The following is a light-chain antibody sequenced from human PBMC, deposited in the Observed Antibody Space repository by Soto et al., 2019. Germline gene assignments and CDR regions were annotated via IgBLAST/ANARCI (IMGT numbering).Light chain of an antibody. J-gene: IGKJ1*01. CDR1: QSVSRS. CDR2: GAS. CDR3: QQYNSWPQT. V-gene: IGKV3-15*01. Sequence: ETVMTQSPATLSVSPGERATLSCRASQSVSRSLAWYQQKPGQAPRLLIYGASTRATAFPARFSGSGSGTEFTLTISSLQSEDFAVYYCQQYNSWPQTFGQGTKVEIK.